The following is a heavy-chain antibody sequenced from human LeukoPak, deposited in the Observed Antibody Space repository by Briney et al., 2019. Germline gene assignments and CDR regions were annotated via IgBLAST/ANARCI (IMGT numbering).Heavy chain of an antibody. J-gene: IGHJ1*01. CDR1: GFSFDNSW. CDR2: IKSDGSEI. Sequence: PGGSLRLSCEGTGFSFDNSWMNWVRQAPGKGLEWVANIKSDGSEIYYVDSVKGRFTISRDNAKNSLYLQMNSLRVDDTAVYYCARSITSSWYGDFQHWGQGTLVTVSS. CDR3: ARSITSSWYGDFQH. V-gene: IGHV3-7*05. D-gene: IGHD6-13*01.